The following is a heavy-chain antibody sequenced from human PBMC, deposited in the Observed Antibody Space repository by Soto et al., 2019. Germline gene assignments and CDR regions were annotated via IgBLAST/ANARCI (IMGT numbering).Heavy chain of an antibody. CDR2: IYWDDDK. CDR1: VLSLSTTAVG. Sequence: QITLKESGPTLVKPTQTLTLTCTSSVLSLSTTAVGVAWIRQPPGKALECLAAIYWDDDKRYRPSLKNRLSITKDTTKHQVVLTMANMDPVDTATYYCARYVAGVTGSGFDMWGQGTMVAVSS. D-gene: IGHD6-19*01. CDR3: ARYVAGVTGSGFDM. J-gene: IGHJ3*02. V-gene: IGHV2-5*02.